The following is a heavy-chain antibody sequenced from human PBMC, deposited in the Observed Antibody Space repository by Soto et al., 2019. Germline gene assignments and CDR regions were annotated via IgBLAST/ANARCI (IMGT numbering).Heavy chain of an antibody. V-gene: IGHV3-15*01. D-gene: IGHD2-21*02. CDR2: IKSETDGGAT. J-gene: IGHJ5*02. Sequence: LGGYPRIGCAASEVCVGSAGMSWVRQAPGKGLEWVGRIKSETDGGATDYAAPVKGRFTVSRDDSKNTLYLQMNSLKTEVFSCYYCPRAPRCDFAPRDP. CDR3: PRAPRCDFAPRDP. CDR1: EVCVGSAG.